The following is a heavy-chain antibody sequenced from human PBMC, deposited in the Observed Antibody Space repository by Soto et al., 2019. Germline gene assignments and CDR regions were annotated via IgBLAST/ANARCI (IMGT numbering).Heavy chain of an antibody. CDR1: GFTVSSNY. Sequence: GGSLRLSCAASGFTVSSNYMSWVRQAPGKGLEWVSDIYSGGSTYYADSMKGRFTICRDKSKKSLYLQMNSLRAEDTSVYYCAIYKYYGPGSYNHYGMDFWGQGTTVTVSS. CDR3: AIYKYYGPGSYNHYGMDF. V-gene: IGHV3-66*01. J-gene: IGHJ6*02. D-gene: IGHD3-10*01. CDR2: IYSGGST.